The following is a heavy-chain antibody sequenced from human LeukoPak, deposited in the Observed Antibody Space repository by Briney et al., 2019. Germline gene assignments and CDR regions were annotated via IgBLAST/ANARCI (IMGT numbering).Heavy chain of an antibody. D-gene: IGHD3-3*01. CDR2: ISGSGGST. J-gene: IGHJ4*02. CDR3: MGFLEWLMFYY. CDR1: GFTFSSYA. Sequence: GGSLRLSCAASGFTFSSYAMSWVRQAPGKGLEWVSAISGSGGSTYYADSVKGRFTISRDNSKNTLYLQMNSLRAEDTAVYYCMGFLEWLMFYYWGQGTLVTVSS. V-gene: IGHV3-23*01.